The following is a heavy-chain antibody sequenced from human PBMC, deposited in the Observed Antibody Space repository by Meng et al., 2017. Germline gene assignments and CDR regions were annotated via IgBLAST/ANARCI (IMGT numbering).Heavy chain of an antibody. V-gene: IGHV1-8*01. D-gene: IGHD3-22*01. CDR1: GYTFTSYD. Sequence: ASVKVSCKASGYTFTSYDINWVRQATGQGLEWMGWMIPNSGNTGYAQKFQGRVTMTRNTSISTAYMELSSLRSEDTAVYYCARGFTYYYDSSGYSALAFDIWGQGTMVTVSS. CDR2: MIPNSGNT. J-gene: IGHJ3*02. CDR3: ARGFTYYYDSSGYSALAFDI.